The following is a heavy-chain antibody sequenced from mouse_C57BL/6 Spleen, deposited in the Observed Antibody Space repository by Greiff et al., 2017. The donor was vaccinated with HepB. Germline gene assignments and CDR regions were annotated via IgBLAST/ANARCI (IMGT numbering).Heavy chain of an antibody. D-gene: IGHD1-1*01. J-gene: IGHJ1*03. CDR3: ASTTVADWYFDV. Sequence: VQLKESGPGMVKPSQSLSLTCTVTGYSITSGYDWHWIRHFPGNKLEWMGYISYSGSTNYNPSLKSRISITHDTSKNHFFLKLNSVTTEDTATYYCASTTVADWYFDVWGTGTTVTVSS. CDR2: ISYSGST. V-gene: IGHV3-1*01. CDR1: GYSITSGYD.